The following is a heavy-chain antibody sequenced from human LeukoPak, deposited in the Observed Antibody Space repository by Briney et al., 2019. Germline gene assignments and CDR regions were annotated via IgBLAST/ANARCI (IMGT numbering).Heavy chain of an antibody. J-gene: IGHJ4*02. CDR3: ARDSLGDLDF. Sequence: PGGSLRLSCAVSGFTLTNYWMAWVRQAPGKGLEWVANISPDGSSRNYMDSVKGRFTISRDNAKNSLHLQLNSLRGEDSAVYYCARDSLGDLDFWGQGTLVTVSS. V-gene: IGHV3-7*01. CDR2: ISPDGSSR. CDR1: GFTLTNYW.